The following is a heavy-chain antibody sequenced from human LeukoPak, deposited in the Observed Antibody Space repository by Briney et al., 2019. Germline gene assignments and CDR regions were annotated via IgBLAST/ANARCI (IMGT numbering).Heavy chain of an antibody. D-gene: IGHD6-13*01. Sequence: GGSLRLSCAASGFTFSSYSMNWVRQAPGKGLEWVSYISSSSSTIYYADSVKGRFTISRDNAKNSLYLQMNSLRAEDTAVYYCARVMQQLVPQPYYYYGMDVWGQGTTVTVSS. J-gene: IGHJ6*02. CDR3: ARVMQQLVPQPYYYYGMDV. V-gene: IGHV3-48*01. CDR2: ISSSSSTI. CDR1: GFTFSSYS.